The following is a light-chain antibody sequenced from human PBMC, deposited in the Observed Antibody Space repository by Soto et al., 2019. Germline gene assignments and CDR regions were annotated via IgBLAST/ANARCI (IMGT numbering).Light chain of an antibody. CDR1: QGYRSD. J-gene: IGKJ1*01. CDR2: DAS. CDR3: QQFAISTT. V-gene: IGKV1-13*02. Sequence: GDRVTITCRATQGYRSDLGWYQQKPGKAPSLLIFDASTLHSGDPSRFSGSGSGTDFTLTISSLQPDDFATYYCQQFAISTTFGQGTKVDIK.